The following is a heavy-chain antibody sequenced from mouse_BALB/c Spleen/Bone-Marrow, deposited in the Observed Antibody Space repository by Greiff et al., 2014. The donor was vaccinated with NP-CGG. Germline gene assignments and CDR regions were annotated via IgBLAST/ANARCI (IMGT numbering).Heavy chain of an antibody. J-gene: IGHJ3*01. CDR3: ARGDYYGSSSFAY. CDR1: GYSFTGYT. CDR2: INPYNGGT. D-gene: IGHD1-1*01. V-gene: IGHV1-18*01. Sequence: EVQLQQSGPELVKPGASMKISCKASGYSFTGYTMNWVKQSHGMNLEWIGLINPYNGGTSYNQKFKGKATLTVDKSSSTAYMELLSLTSEDSAVYYCARGDYYGSSSFAYWGQGTLVTVSA.